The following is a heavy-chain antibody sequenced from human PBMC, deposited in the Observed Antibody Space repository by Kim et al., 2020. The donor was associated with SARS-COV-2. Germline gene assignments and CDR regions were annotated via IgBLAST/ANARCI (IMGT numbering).Heavy chain of an antibody. CDR3: ARDRPPTSSFDY. V-gene: IGHV1-69*13. CDR2: IIPIFGTA. D-gene: IGHD6-6*01. CDR1: GGTFSSYA. J-gene: IGHJ4*02. Sequence: SVKVSCKASGGTFSSYAISWVRQAPGQGLEWMGGIIPIFGTANYAQKFQGRVTITADESTSTAYMELSSLRSEDTAVYYCARDRPPTSSFDYWGQGTLVTVSS.